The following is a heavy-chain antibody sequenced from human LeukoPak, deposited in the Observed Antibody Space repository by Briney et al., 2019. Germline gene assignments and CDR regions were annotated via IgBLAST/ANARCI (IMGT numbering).Heavy chain of an antibody. CDR3: ARHASVSGNWPRPLDY. J-gene: IGHJ4*02. CDR2: IYYSGST. CDR1: GGSISSSNYY. Sequence: SETLSLTCTVSGGSISSSNYYWGWVRQPPGKGLEWIADIYYSGSTYYSPSLRSRVTISVDTSKNQFSLKLTSVTAADTAVYYCARHASVSGNWPRPLDYWGQGSLVTVSS. D-gene: IGHD3-3*01. V-gene: IGHV4-39*01.